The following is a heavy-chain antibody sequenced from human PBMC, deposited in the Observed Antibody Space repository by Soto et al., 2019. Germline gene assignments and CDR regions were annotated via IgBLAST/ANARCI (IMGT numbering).Heavy chain of an antibody. CDR1: GFTFNYYV. D-gene: IGHD1-26*01. J-gene: IGHJ6*02. CDR2: IWYDGTKK. Sequence: GGPLRLSCVASGFTFNYYVIHWVRQAPGKGLEWVAVIWYDGTKKDYVDSVQGRFTVSRDNSRNTVHLQMNSLRADDTAIYYCARDGSSTHLYYGLDVWGQGTLVTVSS. CDR3: ARDGSSTHLYYGLDV. V-gene: IGHV3-33*01.